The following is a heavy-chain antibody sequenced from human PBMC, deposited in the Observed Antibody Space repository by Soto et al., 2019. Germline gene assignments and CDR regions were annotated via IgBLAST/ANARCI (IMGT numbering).Heavy chain of an antibody. D-gene: IGHD6-6*01. Sequence: KTSETLSLTCTVSGGSISSYYWSWIRQPPGKGLEWIGYIYYSGSTNYNPSLKSRVTISVDTSKNQFSLKLSSVTAADTAVYYCAGSIAARPGGYGMDVWGQGTTVTVSS. CDR1: GGSISSYY. J-gene: IGHJ6*02. CDR3: AGSIAARPGGYGMDV. CDR2: IYYSGST. V-gene: IGHV4-59*01.